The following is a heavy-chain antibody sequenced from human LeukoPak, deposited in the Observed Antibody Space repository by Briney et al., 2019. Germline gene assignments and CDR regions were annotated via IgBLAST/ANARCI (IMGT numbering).Heavy chain of an antibody. D-gene: IGHD3-22*01. Sequence: GGSLRPSCAASGFTFSSYSMNWVRQAPGKGLEWVSSISSSSSYIYYADSVKGRFTISRDNAKNSLYLQMNSLRAEDTAVYYCARDQYYYDSSGYYPWGQGTLVTVSS. V-gene: IGHV3-21*01. CDR3: ARDQYYYDSSGYYP. CDR1: GFTFSSYS. CDR2: ISSSSSYI. J-gene: IGHJ5*02.